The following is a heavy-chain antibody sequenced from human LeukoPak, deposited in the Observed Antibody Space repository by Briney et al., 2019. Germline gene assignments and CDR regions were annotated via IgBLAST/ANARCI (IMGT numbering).Heavy chain of an antibody. Sequence: ASVKVSCKASGYTFTGYYMHWVRQAPGQGLEWMGWINPNSGGTNYTQKFQGRVTMTRDTSTSTVYMELSSLRSEDTAVYYCARDRGRYYYGSSGYSYWGQGTLVTVSS. CDR2: INPNSGGT. J-gene: IGHJ4*02. D-gene: IGHD3-22*01. CDR3: ARDRGRYYYGSSGYSY. V-gene: IGHV1-2*02. CDR1: GYTFTGYY.